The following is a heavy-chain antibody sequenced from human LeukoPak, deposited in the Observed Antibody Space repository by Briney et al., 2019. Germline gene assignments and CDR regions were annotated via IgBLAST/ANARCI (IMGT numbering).Heavy chain of an antibody. CDR2: IYPGDSDT. D-gene: IGHD3-10*01. Sequence: GESLKISCKGSGYSFTSYWIGWVRQMPGKGLEWMGIIYPGDSDTRYSPSFQGQVTISADKSISTAYLQWSSLKASDTAMYYCARYQYYYGSGSYRFDYWGQRTLVTVSS. J-gene: IGHJ4*02. V-gene: IGHV5-51*01. CDR3: ARYQYYYGSGSYRFDY. CDR1: GYSFTSYW.